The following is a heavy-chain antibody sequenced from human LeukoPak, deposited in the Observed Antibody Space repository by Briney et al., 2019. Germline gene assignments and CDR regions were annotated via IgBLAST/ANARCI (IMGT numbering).Heavy chain of an antibody. CDR3: ARQSGDYSYYYYMDV. CDR1: GYNFTIYW. J-gene: IGHJ6*03. V-gene: IGHV5-51*01. Sequence: GESLKISCKGSGYNFTIYWIGWVRQMPGKGLEWMGIIYPGDSDTRNSPSFQGQVTISADKSISTAYLQWSSLKASDTAMYYCARQSGDYSYYYYMDVWGKGTTVTISS. D-gene: IGHD2-21*02. CDR2: IYPGDSDT.